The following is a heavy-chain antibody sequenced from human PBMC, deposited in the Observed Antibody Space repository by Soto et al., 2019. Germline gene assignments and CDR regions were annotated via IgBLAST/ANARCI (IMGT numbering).Heavy chain of an antibody. V-gene: IGHV4-34*01. J-gene: IGHJ4*02. D-gene: IGHD2-15*01. CDR1: GGSFSGYY. CDR3: ATYCSGGSCYPTPFDY. Sequence: QVQLQQWGAGLLKPSETLSLTCAVYGGSFSGYYWSWIRQPPGKGLEWIGEINHSGSTNYNPSLKRRVTRSVDTSKNQFSLKLSSVTAADTAVYYCATYCSGGSCYPTPFDYWGQGTLVTVSS. CDR2: INHSGST.